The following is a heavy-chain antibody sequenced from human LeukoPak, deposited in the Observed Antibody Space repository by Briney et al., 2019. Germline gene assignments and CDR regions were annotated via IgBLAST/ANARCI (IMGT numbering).Heavy chain of an antibody. V-gene: IGHV4-4*09. D-gene: IGHD3-3*02. Sequence: SETLSLTCTVSGGSLSSYYWSWIRQPPGKGLEWIGYILSSGSTHHNPSLTSRISLSVDTSKNQFSLKLSSVTAADTAVYYCARRVISEFSIDKGNWLDPWGQGTLVTVSS. CDR1: GGSLSSYY. CDR2: ILSSGST. CDR3: ARRVISEFSIDKGNWLDP. J-gene: IGHJ5*02.